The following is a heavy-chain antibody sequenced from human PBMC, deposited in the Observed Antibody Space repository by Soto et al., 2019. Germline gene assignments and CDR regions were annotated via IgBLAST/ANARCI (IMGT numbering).Heavy chain of an antibody. CDR2: ISYDGSNK. V-gene: IGHV3-30-3*01. J-gene: IGHJ4*02. CDR3: ARVPSSSGRAHFDY. Sequence: QVQLVESGGGVVQPGRSLRLSCAASGFTFSSYAMHWVRQAPGKGLEWVAVISYDGSNKYYADSVKGRFTISRDNSKNTLYRKRKSLRAEDTAVYYCARVPSSSGRAHFDYWGQGTLVTVSS. CDR1: GFTFSSYA. D-gene: IGHD2-15*01.